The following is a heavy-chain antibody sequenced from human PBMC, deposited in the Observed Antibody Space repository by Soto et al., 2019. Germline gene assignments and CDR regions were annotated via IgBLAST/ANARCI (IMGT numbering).Heavy chain of an antibody. J-gene: IGHJ4*02. CDR3: ARDSGYHYDRFDY. Sequence: GGSLRLSCAASGFTSSSYSLDWVRQAPGKGLEWVSYISVGSSTTYYADSVKGRFTISRDNAKNSLYLQMNSLRAEDTAVYYRARDSGYHYDRFDYWGQGTLVTVSS. CDR2: ISVGSSTT. V-gene: IGHV3-48*01. D-gene: IGHD3-22*01. CDR1: GFTSSSYS.